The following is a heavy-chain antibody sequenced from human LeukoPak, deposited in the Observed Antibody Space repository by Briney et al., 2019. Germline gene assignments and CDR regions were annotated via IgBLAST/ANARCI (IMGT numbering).Heavy chain of an antibody. Sequence: PGGSLRLSCAASGFTFSMYWMSWVRQAPGKGLEWVANIKHDGSEKFYVDSVKGLFIISRDNAKNSLFLQLNSLRDEDTAVYYCARITGIEAAGDYWGQGTLVTVSS. CDR2: IKHDGSEK. V-gene: IGHV3-7*04. CDR3: ARITGIEAAGDY. CDR1: GFTFSMYW. D-gene: IGHD6-25*01. J-gene: IGHJ4*02.